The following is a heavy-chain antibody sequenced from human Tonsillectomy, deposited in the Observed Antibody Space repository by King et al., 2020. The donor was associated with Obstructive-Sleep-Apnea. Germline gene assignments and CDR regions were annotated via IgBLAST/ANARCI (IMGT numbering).Heavy chain of an antibody. J-gene: IGHJ2*01. CDR3: ARVSLSDYGSGSNWYFDL. V-gene: IGHV4-34*01. D-gene: IGHD3-10*01. CDR1: GGSFSDYY. CDR2: INHSGST. Sequence: VQLQQWGAGLLKPSETLSLTCAVYGGSFSDYYWSWIRQPPGKGLEWIGEINHSGSTNYNPSFKSRVTISVDTSKNQFSLKLSAVTAADTAGYYCARVSLSDYGSGSNWYFDLWGRGTLVTVSS.